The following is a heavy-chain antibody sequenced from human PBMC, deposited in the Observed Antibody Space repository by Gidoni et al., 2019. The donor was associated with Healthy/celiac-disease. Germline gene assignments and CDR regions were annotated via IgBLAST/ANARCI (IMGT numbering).Heavy chain of an antibody. CDR3: AREDDFWSGYSVFFGMDV. J-gene: IGHJ6*02. CDR2: IIPIFGTA. CDR1: GCTFRSYS. Sequence: QVPLVQSGAEVKKPGSSVKVSCKASGCTFRSYSISWVRQAPGQGLEWMGGIIPIFGTANYAQKFQGRVTITADESTSTAYMELSSLRSEDTAVYYCAREDDFWSGYSVFFGMDVWGQGTTVTVSS. V-gene: IGHV1-69*01. D-gene: IGHD3-3*01.